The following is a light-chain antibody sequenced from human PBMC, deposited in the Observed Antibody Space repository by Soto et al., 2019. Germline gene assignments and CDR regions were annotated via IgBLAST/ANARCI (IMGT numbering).Light chain of an antibody. CDR3: QQYGRSIT. CDR2: GAS. J-gene: IGKJ5*01. V-gene: IGKV3-20*01. Sequence: VVLTQSPGTLSLSPVEIATVSVMASQSVSSTYLAWYQQKPGQAPRLLIYGASSRATGIPDRFSGSGSGTDFTLTISRLETDDFAVYYCQQYGRSITFGQGTRLEIK. CDR1: QSVSSTY.